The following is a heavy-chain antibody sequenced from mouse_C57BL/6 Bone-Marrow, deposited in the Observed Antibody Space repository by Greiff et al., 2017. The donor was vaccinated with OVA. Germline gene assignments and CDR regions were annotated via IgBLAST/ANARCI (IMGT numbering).Heavy chain of an antibody. Sequence: QVQLQQPGAELVKPGASVKLSCKASGYTFTSYWMHWVKQRPGRGLEWIGRIDPNSGGTKYNEKFKSKATLTVDKPSSTAYMQLSSLTSEDSAGYDCAREERPYDGYYVAWFAYWGQGTLGTVSA. D-gene: IGHD2-3*01. V-gene: IGHV1-72*01. J-gene: IGHJ3*01. CDR3: AREERPYDGYYVAWFAY. CDR2: IDPNSGGT. CDR1: GYTFTSYW.